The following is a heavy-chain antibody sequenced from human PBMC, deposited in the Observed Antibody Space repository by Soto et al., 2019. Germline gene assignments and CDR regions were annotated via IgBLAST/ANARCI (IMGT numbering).Heavy chain of an antibody. J-gene: IGHJ5*02. Sequence: GASVKVSCKASGGTFSSYAISWVRQAPGQGLEWMGGIIPIFGTANYAQKFQGRVTITADESTSTAYMELSSLRSEDTAVYYCAVQYYYDSSGYYFVGWFDPWGQGTLVTVSS. V-gene: IGHV1-69*13. CDR1: GGTFSSYA. CDR2: IIPIFGTA. CDR3: AVQYYYDSSGYYFVGWFDP. D-gene: IGHD3-22*01.